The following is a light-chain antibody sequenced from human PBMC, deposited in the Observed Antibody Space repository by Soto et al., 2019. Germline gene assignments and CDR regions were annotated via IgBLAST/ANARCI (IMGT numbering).Light chain of an antibody. CDR1: ESISGY. Sequence: DIQMTQSPSSLSASVGDRVTITCRASESISGYLNWFQQKPGKAPKLLIYATSSLQSGVPSRFSGSGSGTDFTLTISSLQPEDFATYYCQQSYRTPSITFGQGTRLEIK. CDR2: ATS. J-gene: IGKJ5*01. CDR3: QQSYRTPSIT. V-gene: IGKV1-39*01.